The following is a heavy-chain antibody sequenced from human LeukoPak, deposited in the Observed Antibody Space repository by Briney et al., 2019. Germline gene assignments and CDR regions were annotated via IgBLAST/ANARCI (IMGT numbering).Heavy chain of an antibody. CDR2: INPNSGGT. Sequence: ASVKVSRKAPGYAFTGYFMHWVRQAPGQGLEWMGWINPNSGGTNYAQKFQGRVTMTRDTSISTAYMELSRLRSDDTAVYYCARDAPTVTAGLWGQGTLVTVSS. CDR3: ARDAPTVTAGL. V-gene: IGHV1-2*02. D-gene: IGHD4-17*01. CDR1: GYAFTGYF. J-gene: IGHJ4*02.